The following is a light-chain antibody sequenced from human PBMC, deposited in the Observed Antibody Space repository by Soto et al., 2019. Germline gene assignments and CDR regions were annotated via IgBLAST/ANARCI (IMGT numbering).Light chain of an antibody. J-gene: IGLJ2*01. CDR3: AARDGSLNGVA. Sequence: QSVLTQPPSASGTPGQRVTISCSGSSSNIGSNTVNWYQQLPGTAPKLLIYSNNQRPSGVPDRVSGSKSGTSASLAISGLQSEDEADYYCAARDGSLNGVAFGGGTKLTVL. CDR1: SSNIGSNT. V-gene: IGLV1-44*01. CDR2: SNN.